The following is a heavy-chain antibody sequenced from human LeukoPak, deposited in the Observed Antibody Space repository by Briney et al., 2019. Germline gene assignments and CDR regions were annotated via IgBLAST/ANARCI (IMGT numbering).Heavy chain of an antibody. D-gene: IGHD2-2*01. J-gene: IGHJ2*01. V-gene: IGHV4-4*02. CDR1: GGSISSSNW. Sequence: SETLSLTCAVSGGSISSSNWWSWVRQPPGKRLEWIGEIYHSGSTNYNPSLKSRVTISVDKSKNQFSLKLSSVTAADTAVYYCATVTVVVPAAIRYFDLWGRGTLVTVSS. CDR3: ATVTVVVPAAIRYFDL. CDR2: IYHSGST.